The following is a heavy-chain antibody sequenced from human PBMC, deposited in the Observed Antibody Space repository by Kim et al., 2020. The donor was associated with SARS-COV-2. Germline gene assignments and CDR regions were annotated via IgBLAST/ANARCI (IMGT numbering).Heavy chain of an antibody. CDR2: FSGSGGST. V-gene: IGHV3-23*01. J-gene: IGHJ3*02. CDR1: GFTFSSYA. CDR3: AKGKGVIKGAFDM. Sequence: GGSLRLSCAASGFTFSSYAMSWVRQAPGKGLEWVSVFSGSGGSTYYADPVKGRYTIARDNSKNTLYLQMNSLRADDTAVYYCAKGKGVIKGAFDMWGQGTMVIVSS. D-gene: IGHD3-10*01.